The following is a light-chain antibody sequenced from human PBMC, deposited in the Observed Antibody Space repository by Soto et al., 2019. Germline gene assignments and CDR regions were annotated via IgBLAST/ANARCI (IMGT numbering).Light chain of an antibody. Sequence: GDRVPITCRASQRISTYLNWYQQKPGKAPTLLMFGASTLESGVPSRFSGSGSGTEFTLTITSLQPEDFATYYCLQSYGPPPTFGGGTKVDVK. J-gene: IGKJ4*01. CDR2: GAS. V-gene: IGKV1-39*01. CDR1: QRISTY. CDR3: LQSYGPPPT.